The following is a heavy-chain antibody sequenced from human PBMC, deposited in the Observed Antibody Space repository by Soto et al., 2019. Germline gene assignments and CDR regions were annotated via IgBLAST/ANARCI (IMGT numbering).Heavy chain of an antibody. CDR2: ISASGATT. CDR1: GFSFSTYA. Sequence: EVQLLESGGNLVQPGGSLRLSCAASGFSFSTYALTWVRQVPGKGLEWVSGISASGATTYYADSVKGRFTISRDNSKNTVFLHMHSLRAEDTALDYCAKWTDTVVEAALAGGAFDIWGQGTTVTVSS. J-gene: IGHJ3*02. CDR3: AKWTDTVVEAALAGGAFDI. D-gene: IGHD2-2*01. V-gene: IGHV3-23*01.